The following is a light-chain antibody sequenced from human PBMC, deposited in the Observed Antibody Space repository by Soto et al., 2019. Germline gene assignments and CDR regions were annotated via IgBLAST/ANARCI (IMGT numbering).Light chain of an antibody. CDR3: QQYNGWPIT. J-gene: IGKJ5*01. V-gene: IGKV3-15*01. CDR2: GAS. CDR1: QSVGNN. Sequence: EIVMTQSPGTLSVSPGERITLSCRASQSVGNNLAWHQQKPGQAPRLLIYGASTRATGFPARFSGSGSTTEFTLTISSLLSADFAIYYCQQYNGWPITFGQGTRLQIK.